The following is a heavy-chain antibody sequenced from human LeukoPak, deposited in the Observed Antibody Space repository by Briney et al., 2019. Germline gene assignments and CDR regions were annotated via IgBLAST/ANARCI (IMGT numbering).Heavy chain of an antibody. Sequence: TLSLTCTVSGGPISNYYWNWIRQPPGKGLEWIGYIYDGGSTNYNPSLKSRVTISVDTSKNQFSLKVSSVTAADTGAYYCASATEMAKVFSFDYWGHGTLVTVSS. D-gene: IGHD2-8*01. V-gene: IGHV4-59*08. CDR2: IYDGGST. J-gene: IGHJ4*01. CDR1: GGPISNYY. CDR3: ASATEMAKVFSFDY.